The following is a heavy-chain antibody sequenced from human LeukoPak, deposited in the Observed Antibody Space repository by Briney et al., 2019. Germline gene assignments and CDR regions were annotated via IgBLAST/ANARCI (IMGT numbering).Heavy chain of an antibody. CDR1: GFTFSSYG. D-gene: IGHD3-22*01. CDR3: AKERGASYYDSSGYHPFDY. V-gene: IGHV3-23*01. CDR2: ISGSGGST. J-gene: IGHJ4*02. Sequence: PGGSLRLSCAASGFTFSSYGMSWVRQAPGKGLEWVSAISGSGGSTYYADSVKGRFTISRDNSKNTLYLQMNSLRAEDTAVYYCAKERGASYYDSSGYHPFDYWGQGTLVTVSS.